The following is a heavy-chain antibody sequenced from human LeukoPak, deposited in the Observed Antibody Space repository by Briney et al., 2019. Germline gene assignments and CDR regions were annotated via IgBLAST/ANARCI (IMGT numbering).Heavy chain of an antibody. CDR2: ISSSSSYI. J-gene: IGHJ4*02. CDR1: GFTFSSYS. D-gene: IGHD6-13*01. V-gene: IGHV3-21*01. Sequence: PGGSLRLSCAASGFTFSSYSMNWVRQAPGKGREWVSSISSSSSYIYYADSVKGRFTISRDNAKNSLYLQMNSLRAEDTAVYYCARGLVAAGAFDYWGQGTLVTVSS. CDR3: ARGLVAAGAFDY.